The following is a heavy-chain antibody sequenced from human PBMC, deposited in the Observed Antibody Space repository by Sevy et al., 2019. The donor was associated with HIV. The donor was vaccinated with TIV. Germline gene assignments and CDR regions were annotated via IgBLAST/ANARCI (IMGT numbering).Heavy chain of an antibody. CDR2: IYDGGST. CDR1: GFSISSDYY. Sequence: SETLSLTCTVSGFSISSDYYWGWIRQPPGKGLEWIGSIYDGGSTYYNPSLKSRVTISIDTSKNQFSLKLNSVNAADTAVYYCATDYYGSGSYYEFVYWGQGTLVTVSS. CDR3: ATDYYGSGSYYEFVY. D-gene: IGHD3-10*01. V-gene: IGHV4-38-2*02. J-gene: IGHJ4*02.